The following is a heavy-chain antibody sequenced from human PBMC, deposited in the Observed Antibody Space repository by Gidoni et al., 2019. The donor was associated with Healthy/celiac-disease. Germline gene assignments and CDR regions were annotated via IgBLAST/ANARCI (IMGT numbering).Heavy chain of an antibody. J-gene: IGHJ4*02. V-gene: IGHV3-23*01. D-gene: IGHD3-22*01. CDR3: AKDLGDSSGYYYY. CDR2: ISGSGGST. Sequence: EVQLLESGGGLVQPGGSLRLSCAASGFTFSSYAMSWVRQAPGKGLAWVSAISGSGGSTYYADSVKGRSTISRDNSKNTLYLQMNGLRAEDTAVYYCAKDLGDSSGYYYYWGQGTLVTVSS. CDR1: GFTFSSYA.